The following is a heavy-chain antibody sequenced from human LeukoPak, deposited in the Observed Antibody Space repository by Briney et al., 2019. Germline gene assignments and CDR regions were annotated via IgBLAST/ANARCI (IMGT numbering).Heavy chain of an antibody. Sequence: SETLSLTCGVSGGSISSSHWWSWVRQSPGQGLEWIGEIFHGGSTNYNPSLKNRVTISIDKSKNQFSLKLTSVTAADTAVYYCASSIIRVDDLSPVDYWGRETLVTVSS. CDR1: GGSISSSHW. J-gene: IGHJ4*02. CDR3: ASSIIRVDDLSPVDY. V-gene: IGHV4-4*02. D-gene: IGHD3-16*02. CDR2: IFHGGST.